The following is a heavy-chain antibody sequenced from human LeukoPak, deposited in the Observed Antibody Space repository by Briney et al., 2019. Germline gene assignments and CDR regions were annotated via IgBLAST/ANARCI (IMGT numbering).Heavy chain of an antibody. CDR3: ARARGDGYSPFDY. V-gene: IGHV1-2*02. CDR1: GYTFTGYY. J-gene: IGHJ4*02. Sequence: ASVKVSCKASGYTFTGYYMHWVRQAPGQGLEWMGWINPNSGGTNYAQKFQGRVTMTRDTSISTAYMELSRLRSDDTAVYHCARARGDGYSPFDYWGQGTLVTVSS. D-gene: IGHD5-24*01. CDR2: INPNSGGT.